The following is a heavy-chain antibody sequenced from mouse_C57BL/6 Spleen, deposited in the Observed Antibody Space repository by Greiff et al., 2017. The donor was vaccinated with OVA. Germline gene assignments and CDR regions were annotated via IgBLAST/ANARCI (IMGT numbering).Heavy chain of an antibody. J-gene: IGHJ2*01. CDR3: ARREDSNYFDY. D-gene: IGHD2-5*01. CDR2: IDPSDSYT. CDR1: GYTFTSYW. V-gene: IGHV1-50*01. Sequence: QVQLQQPGAELVKPGASVKLSCKASGYTFTSYWMQWVKQRPGQGLEWIGEIDPSDSYTNYNQKFKGKATLTVDTSSSTAYMQLSSLTTEDSAVYYCARREDSNYFDYWGQGTTLTVSS.